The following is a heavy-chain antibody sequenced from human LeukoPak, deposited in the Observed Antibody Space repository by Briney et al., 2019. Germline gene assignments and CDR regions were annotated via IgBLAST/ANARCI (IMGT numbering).Heavy chain of an antibody. CDR1: GGSFSGYH. CDR2: INHSGST. D-gene: IGHD3-10*01. Sequence: KPSETLSLTCAVYGGSFSGYHWSWIRQPPGKGLEWIGEINHSGSTNYNPSLKSRVTISVDTSKNQFSLKLSSVTAADTAVYYCARGRFGELMGWFDPWGQGTLVTVSS. CDR3: ARGRFGELMGWFDP. J-gene: IGHJ5*02. V-gene: IGHV4-34*01.